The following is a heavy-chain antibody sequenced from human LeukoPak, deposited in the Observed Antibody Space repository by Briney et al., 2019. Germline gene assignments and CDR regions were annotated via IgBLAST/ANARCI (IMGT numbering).Heavy chain of an antibody. CDR3: AKGGGGVVTAIVDY. Sequence: SVKVSCKASGGTFSSYAISWVRQAPGQGLEWMGGIIPIFGTANYAQKFQGRVTITADKSTSTAYMELSSLRSEDTAVYYCAKGGGGVVTAIVDYWGQGTLVTVSS. CDR2: IIPIFGTA. V-gene: IGHV1-69*06. J-gene: IGHJ4*02. D-gene: IGHD2-21*02. CDR1: GGTFSSYA.